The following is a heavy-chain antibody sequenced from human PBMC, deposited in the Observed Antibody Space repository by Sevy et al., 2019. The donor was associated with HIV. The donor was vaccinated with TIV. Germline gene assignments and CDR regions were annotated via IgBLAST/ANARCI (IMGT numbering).Heavy chain of an antibody. Sequence: ASVKVSCKASGYTFTSYYMHWVRQAPGQGLEWMGIINPSGGSTSYAQKFQGRVTMTRDTSTSTVYMELSSLRSEDTAVYYCARDSGSGDYYGSGSYSNPPRYWGQGTLVTVSS. J-gene: IGHJ4*02. CDR2: INPSGGST. D-gene: IGHD3-10*01. V-gene: IGHV1-46*01. CDR3: ARDSGSGDYYGSGSYSNPPRY. CDR1: GYTFTSYY.